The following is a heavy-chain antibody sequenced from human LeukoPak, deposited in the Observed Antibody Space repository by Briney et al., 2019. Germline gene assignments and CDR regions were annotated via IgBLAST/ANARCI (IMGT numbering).Heavy chain of an antibody. V-gene: IGHV4-38-2*01. CDR1: GYSISSGYY. Sequence: SETLSLTCAVSGYSISSGYYWGWIRQPPGKGLEWIGSIYHSGSTYYNPSLKSRVTISVDTSKNQFSLKLSSVTAADTAVYYCASKASDYAFDYWGQVTLVTVSS. CDR3: ASKASDYAFDY. J-gene: IGHJ4*02. D-gene: IGHD4-17*01. CDR2: IYHSGST.